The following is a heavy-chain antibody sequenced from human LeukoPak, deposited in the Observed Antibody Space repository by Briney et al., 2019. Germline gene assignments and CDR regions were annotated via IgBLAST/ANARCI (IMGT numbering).Heavy chain of an antibody. CDR1: GFTFDDYG. V-gene: IGHV3-20*04. D-gene: IGHD2-15*01. CDR3: ARDGYCSGGSCYGDY. Sequence: GGSLRLSCAASGFTFDDYGMSWVRQAPGKGLEWVSGINWNGGSTGYADSVKGRFTISRDNAKNSLYLQMNSLRAEDTALYYCARDGYCSGGSCYGDYWGQGTLVTVSS. J-gene: IGHJ4*02. CDR2: INWNGGST.